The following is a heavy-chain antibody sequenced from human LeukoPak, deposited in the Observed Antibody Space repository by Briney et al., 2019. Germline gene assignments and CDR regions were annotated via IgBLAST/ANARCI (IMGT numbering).Heavy chain of an antibody. Sequence: ASVKVSCKASGYTFTGYYMHWVRQAPGQGLEWMGWINPNSGGTNYAQKFQGRVTMTRDTSISTAYMELRSLRSDDTAVYYCARDGNSVLLWFGELLPYFDYWGQGTLVTVSS. V-gene: IGHV1-2*02. CDR2: INPNSGGT. CDR3: ARDGNSVLLWFGELLPYFDY. J-gene: IGHJ4*02. D-gene: IGHD3-10*01. CDR1: GYTFTGYY.